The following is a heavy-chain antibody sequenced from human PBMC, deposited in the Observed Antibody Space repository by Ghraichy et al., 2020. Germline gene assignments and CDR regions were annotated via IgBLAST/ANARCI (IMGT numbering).Heavy chain of an antibody. CDR3: ATHSPYYGDYANDYYYYGMDV. CDR2: INHSGST. D-gene: IGHD4-17*01. Sequence: SETLSLTCAVYGGSFSGYYWSWIRQPPGKGLEWIGEINHSGSTNYNPSLKSRVTISVDTSKNQFSLKLSSVTAADTAVYYCATHSPYYGDYANDYYYYGMDVWGQGTTVTVSS. J-gene: IGHJ6*02. V-gene: IGHV4-34*01. CDR1: GGSFSGYY.